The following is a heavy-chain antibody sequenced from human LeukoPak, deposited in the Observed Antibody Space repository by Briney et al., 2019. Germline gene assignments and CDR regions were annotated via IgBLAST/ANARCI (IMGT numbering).Heavy chain of an antibody. V-gene: IGHV3-23*01. CDR2: ISGSGGST. Sequence: GGSLRLSCAASGFTVSSNYMSWVRQAPGKGLEWVSAISGSGGSTYYADSVKGRFTISRDNSKNTLYLQMNSLRAEDTAVYYCATSLGFGELSDYYYMDVWGKGTTVTISS. CDR1: GFTVSSNY. D-gene: IGHD3-10*01. CDR3: ATSLGFGELSDYYYMDV. J-gene: IGHJ6*03.